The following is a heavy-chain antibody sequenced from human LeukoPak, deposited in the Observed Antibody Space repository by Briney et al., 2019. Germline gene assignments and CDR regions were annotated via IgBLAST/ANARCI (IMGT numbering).Heavy chain of an antibody. V-gene: IGHV5-51*01. CDR2: IYPGASDT. J-gene: IGHJ6*02. CDR3: ARGDFSSYGMDV. CDR1: GYSFTHDW. D-gene: IGHD3-16*01. Sequence: GESLKISCKGSGYSFTHDWIAWVRQMPGKGLEWMGFIYPGASDTRYSPSFQGQVTISANKSISTAYLQLSSLKASDTAMYYCARGDFSSYGMDVWGQGTTVTVSS.